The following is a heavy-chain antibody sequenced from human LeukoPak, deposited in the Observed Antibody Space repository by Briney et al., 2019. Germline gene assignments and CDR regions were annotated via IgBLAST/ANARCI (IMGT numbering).Heavy chain of an antibody. V-gene: IGHV3-7*01. CDR3: ARDVYYGSGSPTVDY. Sequence: GGSLRLSCAASGFTFISYWMSWVRQAPGKGLEWVANIKQDGSEKYYVDSVKGRFTISRDNAKNSLYLQMNSLRAEDTAVYYCARDVYYGSGSPTVDYWGQGTLVTVSS. J-gene: IGHJ4*02. CDR1: GFTFISYW. D-gene: IGHD3-10*01. CDR2: IKQDGSEK.